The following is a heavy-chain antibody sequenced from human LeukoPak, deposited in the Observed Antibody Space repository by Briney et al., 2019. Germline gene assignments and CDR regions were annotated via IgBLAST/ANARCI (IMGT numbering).Heavy chain of an antibody. CDR3: ARDCSSTRCYLYY. D-gene: IGHD2-2*01. CDR2: INPNSGGT. J-gene: IGHJ4*02. V-gene: IGHV1-2*02. Sequence: GASVKVSCKASGYTFTGYYMHWVRQAPGQGLEWMGWINPNSGGTNYAQKFQGRVAMTTDTSTSTAYMELRSLRSDDTAVYYCARDCSSTRCYLYYWGQGTLATVSS. CDR1: GYTFTGYY.